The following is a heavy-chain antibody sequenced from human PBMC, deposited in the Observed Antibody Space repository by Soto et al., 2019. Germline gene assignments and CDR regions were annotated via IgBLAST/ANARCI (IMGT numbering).Heavy chain of an antibody. V-gene: IGHV4-28*01. D-gene: IGHD3-3*01. J-gene: IGHJ3*02. CDR3: ARILGPRGAFDI. Sequence: ENRPLTCAVPQYSLNRGTRSYWFRQPPGKGLEWIGYIYYSGSTYYNPSLKSRVTMSVDTSKNQFSLKLRSVTAVDTAVYSCARILGPRGAFDIWGQGTMVTVS. CDR1: QYSLNRGTR. CDR2: IYYSGST.